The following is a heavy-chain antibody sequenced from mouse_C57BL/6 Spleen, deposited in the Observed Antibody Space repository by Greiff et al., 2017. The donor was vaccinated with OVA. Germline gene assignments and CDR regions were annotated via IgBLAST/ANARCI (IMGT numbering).Heavy chain of an antibody. Sequence: QVQLQQSGAELVKPGASVKLSCKASGYTFTSYWMQWVKQRPGQGLEWIGEIDPSDSYTNYNQKFKGKATVTVDTSSSTAYMQLSSLTSADSAVWYCARRVGRGLYFDYWGQGTTLTVSS. V-gene: IGHV1-50*01. CDR1: GYTFTSYW. CDR3: ARRVGRGLYFDY. CDR2: IDPSDSYT. D-gene: IGHD4-1*01. J-gene: IGHJ2*01.